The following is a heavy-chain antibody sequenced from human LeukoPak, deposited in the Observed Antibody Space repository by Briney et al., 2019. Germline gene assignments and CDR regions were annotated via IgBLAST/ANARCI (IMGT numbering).Heavy chain of an antibody. D-gene: IGHD3-22*01. CDR1: GGSISSYY. CDR3: AREYYYDSSGYRSRAFDI. J-gene: IGHJ3*02. Sequence: SETLPLTCTVSGGSISSYYWSWIRQPPGKGLEWIGYIYYSGSTNYNPSLKSRVTISVDTSKNQFSLKLSSVTAADTAVYYCAREYYYDSSGYRSRAFDIWGQGTMVTVSS. V-gene: IGHV4-59*01. CDR2: IYYSGST.